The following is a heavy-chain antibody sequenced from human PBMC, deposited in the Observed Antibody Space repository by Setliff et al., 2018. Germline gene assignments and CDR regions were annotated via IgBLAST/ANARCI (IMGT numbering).Heavy chain of an antibody. J-gene: IGHJ3*02. CDR1: GFNFRTYT. D-gene: IGHD4-17*01. CDR3: AKSNYDDDDGDSVLDSFDI. CDR2: MSGNGHDK. V-gene: IGHV3-21*01. Sequence: PGGSLRLSCAASGFNFRTYTMNWVRQAPGQGLEWVSSMSGNGHDKYYADSLKGRFTIARGNAKNSLYLQMNSLRVEDTALYHCAKSNYDDDDGDSVLDSFDIWGQGTMVTVSS.